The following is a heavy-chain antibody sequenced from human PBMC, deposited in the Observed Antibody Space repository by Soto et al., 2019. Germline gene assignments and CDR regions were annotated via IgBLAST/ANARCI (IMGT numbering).Heavy chain of an antibody. V-gene: IGHV1-18*01. CDR3: ANIVVVPAAMNYYYYMDV. CDR1: GYTFTSYG. Sequence: ASVKVSCQASGYTFTSYGISWVRQAPGQGLEWMGWISAYNGNTNYAQKLQGRVTMTTDTSTSTAYMELRSLRSDDTAVYYCANIVVVPAAMNYYYYMDVWGKGTTVTVSS. CDR2: ISAYNGNT. D-gene: IGHD2-2*01. J-gene: IGHJ6*03.